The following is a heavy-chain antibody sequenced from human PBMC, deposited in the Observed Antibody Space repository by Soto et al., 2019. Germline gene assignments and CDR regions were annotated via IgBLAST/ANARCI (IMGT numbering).Heavy chain of an antibody. V-gene: IGHV4-38-2*01. Sequence: PSETLSLTCAVSNYSIKSGFYWGWIRQPPGKGLEWIASIYHSGSSYSNPSLKGRVTISVDTSKNQFSLILNSVTAADTAVYYCARGRRWLQETIDYWGQGALVTVSS. D-gene: IGHD5-12*01. J-gene: IGHJ4*02. CDR2: IYHSGSS. CDR3: ARGRRWLQETIDY. CDR1: NYSIKSGFY.